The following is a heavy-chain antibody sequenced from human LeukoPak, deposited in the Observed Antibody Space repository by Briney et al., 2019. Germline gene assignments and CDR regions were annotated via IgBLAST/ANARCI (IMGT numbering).Heavy chain of an antibody. CDR1: GFTFDDYA. CDR3: PISGGELGGFDY. J-gene: IGHJ4*02. V-gene: IGHV3-9*01. D-gene: IGHD1-26*01. CDR2: ISWNSGSI. Sequence: PGGSLRLSCAASGFTFDDYAMHWVRQAPGKGLEWVSGISWNSGSIGYADSVKGRFTISRDNAKNSLYLQMNSLRAEDTALYYCPISGGELGGFDYWGQGTLVTVSS.